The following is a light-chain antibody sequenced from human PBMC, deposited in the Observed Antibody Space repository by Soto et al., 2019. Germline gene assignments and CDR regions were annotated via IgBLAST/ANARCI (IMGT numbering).Light chain of an antibody. V-gene: IGLV2-14*01. Sequence: QSVLTQPASVSVSPGQSITISCTGTSSDVGGYNYVSWYQQHPGKAPKLMIYDVSNRPSGVSNRFSGSKSGNTASLTISGLQAEDEADYYCSSYTSSSTLGVFGNGTKVTVL. CDR3: SSYTSSSTLGV. J-gene: IGLJ1*01. CDR2: DVS. CDR1: SSDVGGYNY.